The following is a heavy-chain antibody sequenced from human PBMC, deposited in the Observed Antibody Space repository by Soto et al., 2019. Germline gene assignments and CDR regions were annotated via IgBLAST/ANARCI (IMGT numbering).Heavy chain of an antibody. D-gene: IGHD3-10*01. V-gene: IGHV3-49*03. CDR2: IRSEAFGGTT. J-gene: IGHJ1*01. CDR3: SRVSKLYASGSYIAAV. CDR1: GFIFGDYA. Sequence: GGSLRLSCTTSGFIFGDYAMAWFRQAPGKGLEWVSFIRSEAFGGTTEHAPSVKGRFTISRDDSKGVAYLQMNSLRSDDTAVYYCSRVSKLYASGSYIAAVWGQGILVTVSS.